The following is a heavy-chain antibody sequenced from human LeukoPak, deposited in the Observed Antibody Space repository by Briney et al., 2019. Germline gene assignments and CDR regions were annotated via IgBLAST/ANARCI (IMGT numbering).Heavy chain of an antibody. CDR3: ARPIAAPDSYYFDY. V-gene: IGHV1-69*05. J-gene: IGHJ4*02. CDR1: GDTLNNYA. Sequence: GASVKVSCKASGDTLNNYAFSWVRQAPGQGLEWMGGIIPNIGTTNYAQKFQGRVAITTDESTSTVYMELSSLRSEDTAVYYCARPIAAPDSYYFDYWGQGTLVTVSS. D-gene: IGHD6-6*01. CDR2: IIPNIGTT.